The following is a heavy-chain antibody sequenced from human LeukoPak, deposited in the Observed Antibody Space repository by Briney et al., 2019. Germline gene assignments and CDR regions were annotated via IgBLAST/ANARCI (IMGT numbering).Heavy chain of an antibody. Sequence: SETLSLTCTVSGGSISSYYWSWIRQPPGKGLEWIGYIYYSGSTNYNPSLKSRVTISVDTSKNQFSLKLSSVTAADTARYYCARGGPGSAVAGTFDYWGQGSLVTVSS. J-gene: IGHJ4*02. CDR3: ARGGPGSAVAGTFDY. D-gene: IGHD6-19*01. CDR2: IYYSGST. V-gene: IGHV4-59*01. CDR1: GGSISSYY.